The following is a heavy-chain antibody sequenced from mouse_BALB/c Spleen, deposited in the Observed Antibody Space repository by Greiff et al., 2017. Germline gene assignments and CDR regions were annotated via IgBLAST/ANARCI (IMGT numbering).Heavy chain of an antibody. Sequence: QVQLKQSGPELVKPGASVKMSCKASGYTFTDYVISWVKQRTGQGLEWIGEIYPGSGSTYYNEKFKGKATLTADKSSNTAYMQRSSLTSEDSAVYFCAREGTWFAYWGQGTLVTVSA. V-gene: IGHV1-77*01. CDR2: IYPGSGST. J-gene: IGHJ3*01. CDR1: GYTFTDYV. CDR3: AREGTWFAY.